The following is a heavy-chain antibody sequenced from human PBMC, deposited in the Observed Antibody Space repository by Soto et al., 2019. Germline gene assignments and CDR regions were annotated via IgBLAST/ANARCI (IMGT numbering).Heavy chain of an antibody. Sequence: QVQLVQSGPEVKKPGASLKVSCKTSGYTFTDYGITWVRQAPGQGLEWMGWISTDKGNTKYAQKFQGRVTMTTDTYPSTGYMELRSLRSDDTAVYYCATRSPAFDYWGQGTLVTVST. CDR2: ISTDKGNT. V-gene: IGHV1-18*01. CDR3: ATRSPAFDY. J-gene: IGHJ4*02. CDR1: GYTFTDYG.